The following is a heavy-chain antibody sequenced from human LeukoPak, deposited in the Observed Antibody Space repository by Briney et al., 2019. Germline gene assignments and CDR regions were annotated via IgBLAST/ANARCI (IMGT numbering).Heavy chain of an antibody. J-gene: IGHJ4*02. Sequence: GGSLRLSCAASGFTVSSNYMSRVRQAPGKGLEWVSVIYSGGSTYYADSVKGRLTISRDNSKNMLYLQMNSLRAEDTAVYYCAGLGGSGTSPFDYWGQGTLVTVSS. CDR2: IYSGGST. D-gene: IGHD3-16*01. V-gene: IGHV3-53*01. CDR1: GFTVSSNY. CDR3: AGLGGSGTSPFDY.